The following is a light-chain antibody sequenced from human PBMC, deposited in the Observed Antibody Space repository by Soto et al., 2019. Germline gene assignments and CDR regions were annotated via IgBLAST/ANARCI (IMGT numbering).Light chain of an antibody. CDR3: QQSYGSPPFT. Sequence: DIQMTQSPSALSASVGDRVTISCRASQNIEIYLHWYRQKPGKAPELLVFAASSVPSEVPSRFSGSGAGTDVTRAISSLQPADVATYYCQQSYGSPPFTCVPGTKVEIK. CDR2: AAS. J-gene: IGKJ3*01. CDR1: QNIEIY. V-gene: IGKV1-39*01.